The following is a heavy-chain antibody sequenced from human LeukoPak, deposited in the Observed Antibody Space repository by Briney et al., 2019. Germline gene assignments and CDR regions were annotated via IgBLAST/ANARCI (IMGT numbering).Heavy chain of an antibody. CDR3: AKDRQQLAALDY. J-gene: IGHJ4*02. V-gene: IGHV3-23*03. CDR1: GFTFSSYA. CDR2: INMGGTST. Sequence: GGSLRLSCAASGFTFSSYAMSWVRQAPGKGLEWVSGINMGGTSTYYADSVKGRFTISRDNSKNTLYLQMNSLRAEDTAVYYCAKDRQQLAALDYWGQGTLVTVSS. D-gene: IGHD6-13*01.